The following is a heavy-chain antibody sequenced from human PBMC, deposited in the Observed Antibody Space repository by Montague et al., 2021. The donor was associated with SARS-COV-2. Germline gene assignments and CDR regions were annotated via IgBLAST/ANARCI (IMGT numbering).Heavy chain of an antibody. CDR3: AREKGGSSTGRRYYSYYYMDV. J-gene: IGHJ6*03. D-gene: IGHD1-26*01. V-gene: IGHV4-59*01. Sequence: SETRSLTCTVSGGSISSYYWSWIRQPPGKGLEWIGYIYYSGSTNYNPSLKSRVTISVDTSKNQFSLKLSSVTAADTAVYYCAREKGGSSTGRRYYSYYYMDVWGKGTTVTVSS. CDR1: GGSISSYY. CDR2: IYYSGST.